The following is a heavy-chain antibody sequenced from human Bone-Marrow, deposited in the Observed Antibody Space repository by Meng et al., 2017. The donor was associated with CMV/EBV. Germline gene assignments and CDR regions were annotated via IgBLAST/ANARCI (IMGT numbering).Heavy chain of an antibody. D-gene: IGHD6-13*01. V-gene: IGHV1-2*02. Sequence: SVKVSCKASGYTFTGSYMHWVRQAPGQGLEWMGWINPNSGGTNYAQKFQGRVTMTRDTSISTAYMELSRLRSDDTAVYYCARDVGWEEQQLVHLREYWYFDLWGRGALVTVSS. J-gene: IGHJ2*01. CDR2: INPNSGGT. CDR1: GYTFTGSY. CDR3: ARDVGWEEQQLVHLREYWYFDL.